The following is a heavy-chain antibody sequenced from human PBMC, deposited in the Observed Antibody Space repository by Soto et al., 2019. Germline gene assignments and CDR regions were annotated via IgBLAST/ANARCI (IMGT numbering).Heavy chain of an antibody. D-gene: IGHD1-26*01. J-gene: IGHJ4*02. CDR1: GGSISSGDYY. CDR2: IYYSGST. V-gene: IGHV4-30-4*01. CDR3: ARDIVGTFDY. Sequence: SETLSLTCTVSGGSISSGDYYWSWIRQPPGKGLEWIGYIYYSGSTYCNPSLKSRVTISVDTSKNQFSLKLSSVTAADTAVYYCARDIVGTFDYWGQGTLVTVSS.